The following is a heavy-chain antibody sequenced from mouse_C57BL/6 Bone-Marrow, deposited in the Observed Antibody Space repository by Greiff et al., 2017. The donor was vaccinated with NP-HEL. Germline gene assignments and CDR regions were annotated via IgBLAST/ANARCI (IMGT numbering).Heavy chain of an antibody. CDR2: INPSTGGT. Sequence: EVKVVASGPELVKPGASVKISCKASGYSFTGYYMHWVKQSSEKSLEWIGEINPSTGGTSYNQKFKGKATLTVDKSSSTAYMQLKSLTSEDSAVYYCALITTVVGGGYWGQGTTLTVSS. V-gene: IGHV1-43*01. CDR1: GYSFTGYY. CDR3: ALITTVVGGGY. D-gene: IGHD1-1*01. J-gene: IGHJ2*01.